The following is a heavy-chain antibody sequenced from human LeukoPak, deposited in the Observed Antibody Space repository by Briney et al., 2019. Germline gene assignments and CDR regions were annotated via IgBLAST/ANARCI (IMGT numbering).Heavy chain of an antibody. CDR2: ISSSSSYT. V-gene: IGHV3-11*06. Sequence: KTGGSLRLSCAASGFTFSDYYMSWIRQAPGKGLEWVSYISSSSSYTNYADSVKGRFTISRDNAKNSLYLQMNSLRAEDTAVYYCARDALVVAATPHGMDVWGQGTTVTVSS. J-gene: IGHJ6*02. D-gene: IGHD2-15*01. CDR1: GFTFSDYY. CDR3: ARDALVVAATPHGMDV.